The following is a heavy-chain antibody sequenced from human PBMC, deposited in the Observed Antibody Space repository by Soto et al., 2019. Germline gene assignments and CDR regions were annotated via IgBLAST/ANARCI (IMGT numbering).Heavy chain of an antibody. CDR3: VRNNNALVSTPPDS. CDR1: GGSISSTIYY. V-gene: IGHV4-39*02. J-gene: IGHJ4*02. CDR2: MYYRGNT. Sequence: QLQLQESGPGLVKPSETLSLTCTVSGGSISSTIYYWGWIRQPPGKGLEWIGSMYYRGNTYYNPSLTGTVNISVDTSHIHFNLNLGAVTAADTALYFCVRNNNALVSTPPDSWGQGTLVTVSS. D-gene: IGHD3-16*02.